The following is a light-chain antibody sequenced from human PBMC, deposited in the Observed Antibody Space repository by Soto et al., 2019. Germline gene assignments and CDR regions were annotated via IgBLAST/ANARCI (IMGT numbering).Light chain of an antibody. CDR1: HSISTY. Sequence: DIQLSQSPISLSASIGDSVTISCRARHSISTYLNWYQHKPGKAPKLLIYAAISLQSGVPSRLSGSGSGTDFTLTISSLQPEDFATYYCQQTYSTPHTFGQGTKVEIK. V-gene: IGKV1-39*01. CDR2: AAI. CDR3: QQTYSTPHT. J-gene: IGKJ2*01.